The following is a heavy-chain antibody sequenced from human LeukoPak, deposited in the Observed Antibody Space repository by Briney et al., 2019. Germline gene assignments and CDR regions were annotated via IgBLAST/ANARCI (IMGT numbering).Heavy chain of an antibody. CDR2: ISGGGSYI. D-gene: IGHD4-17*01. J-gene: IGHJ3*01. CDR1: GFTFSSYS. Sequence: GGSVRLSCSVSGFTFSSYSMNWVRQAPGKGLQWVSSISGGGSYIFYADSVEGRFSVSRDNAKNSVFLQMNSLRAEDTAVYYCARGLGDYDAFDVWGHGTRVTVAS. CDR3: ARGLGDYDAFDV. V-gene: IGHV3-21*01.